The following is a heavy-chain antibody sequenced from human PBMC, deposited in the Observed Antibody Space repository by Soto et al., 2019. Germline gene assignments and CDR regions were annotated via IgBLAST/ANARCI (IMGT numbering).Heavy chain of an antibody. D-gene: IGHD6-19*01. CDR3: ATQWLVLGAYDY. J-gene: IGHJ4*02. Sequence: EVQLLESGGGLVQPGGSLRLSCAASGFTFSSYAMSWVRQAPGKGLEWVSAISGSGGSTYYADSVKGRFTISRDNSKNPLYLQMNSLRAEDTAVYYWATQWLVLGAYDYWGQGTLVTVSS. CDR1: GFTFSSYA. V-gene: IGHV3-23*01. CDR2: ISGSGGST.